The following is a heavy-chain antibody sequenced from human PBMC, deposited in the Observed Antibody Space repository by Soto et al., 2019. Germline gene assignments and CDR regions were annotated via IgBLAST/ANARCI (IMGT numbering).Heavy chain of an antibody. CDR1: GGSINTYY. Sequence: SETLSLTGSVSGGSINTYYWSWIRQPPGKGLEWIGYIYYSGSTNYNPSLKSRVTISVVTSKNQFSLKLTSVSAADTAVYYCASQKLDVPAYFDYWGQGTLVTLSS. J-gene: IGHJ4*02. CDR3: ASQKLDVPAYFDY. D-gene: IGHD1-1*01. V-gene: IGHV4-59*08. CDR2: IYYSGST.